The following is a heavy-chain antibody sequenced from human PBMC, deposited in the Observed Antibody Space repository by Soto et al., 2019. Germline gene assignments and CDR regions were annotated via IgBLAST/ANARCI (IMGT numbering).Heavy chain of an antibody. D-gene: IGHD3-10*01. V-gene: IGHV4-31*03. J-gene: IGHJ6*02. CDR2: IYYSGST. CDR1: GGSISSGGYY. Sequence: SETLSLTCTVSGGSISSGGYYWSWIRQHPGKGLEWIGYIYYSGSTYYNPSLKSRVTISVDTSKNQFSLKLSSVTAADTAVCYCARGQVGSMDVWGQGTTVTVSS. CDR3: ARGQVGSMDV.